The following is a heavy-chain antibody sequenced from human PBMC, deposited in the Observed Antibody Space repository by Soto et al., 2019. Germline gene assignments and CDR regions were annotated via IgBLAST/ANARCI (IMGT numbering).Heavy chain of an antibody. J-gene: IGHJ6*02. CDR1: GGTFSSYA. Sequence: GASVKVSCKASGGTFSSYAISWVRQAPGQGLEWMGGIIPIFGTANYAQKFQGRVTITADESTSTAYMELSSLRSEDTAVYYCARDNRSRAARQDYYYYYGMDVWGQGTTVTVSS. CDR2: IIPIFGTA. D-gene: IGHD6-6*01. CDR3: ARDNRSRAARQDYYYYYGMDV. V-gene: IGHV1-69*13.